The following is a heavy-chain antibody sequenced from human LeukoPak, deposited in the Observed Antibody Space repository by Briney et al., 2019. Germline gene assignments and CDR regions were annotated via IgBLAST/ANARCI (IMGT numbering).Heavy chain of an antibody. Sequence: PSETLSLTCTVSGGSISSYYWSWIRQPPGKGLEWIGYIYYSGSTYYNPSLKSRVTISVDTSKNQFSLKLSSVTAADTAVYYCARDGHTDAFDIWGQGTMVTVSS. CDR3: ARDGHTDAFDI. CDR2: IYYSGST. J-gene: IGHJ3*02. V-gene: IGHV4-59*12. D-gene: IGHD2-2*02. CDR1: GGSISSYY.